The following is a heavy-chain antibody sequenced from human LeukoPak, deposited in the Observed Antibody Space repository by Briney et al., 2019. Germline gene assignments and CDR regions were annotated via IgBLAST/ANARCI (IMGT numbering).Heavy chain of an antibody. J-gene: IGHJ6*02. V-gene: IGHV1-69*13. D-gene: IGHD2-15*01. CDR1: GGTFSSYA. CDR3: AVGNCSGGSCFPGSYYYGMDV. CDR2: IIPIFGTA. Sequence: ASVKVSCKASGGTFSSYAISWVRQAPGQGLEWMGGIIPIFGTANYAQKFQGRVTITADESTSTAYMELSSLGSEDTAVYYCAVGNCSGGSCFPGSYYYGMDVWGQGTTVTVSS.